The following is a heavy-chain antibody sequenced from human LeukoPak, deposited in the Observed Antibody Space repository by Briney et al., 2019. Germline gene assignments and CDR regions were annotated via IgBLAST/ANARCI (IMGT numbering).Heavy chain of an antibody. CDR3: ARDWYKGSYYVEHAFDI. V-gene: IGHV4-38-2*02. J-gene: IGHJ3*02. CDR1: GYSISSGYY. D-gene: IGHD1-26*01. Sequence: SETLSLTCTVSGYSISSGYYWGWIRQPPGKGLEWIGSIHHSGSTYYNPSLKSRVTISVDTSKNQFSLKLSSVTAADTAVYYCARDWYKGSYYVEHAFDIWGQGTMVTVSS. CDR2: IHHSGST.